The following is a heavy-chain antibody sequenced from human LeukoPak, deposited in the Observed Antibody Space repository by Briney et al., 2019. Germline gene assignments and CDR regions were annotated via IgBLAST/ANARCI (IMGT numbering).Heavy chain of an antibody. V-gene: IGHV3-74*01. CDR1: GFTFSSYA. J-gene: IGHJ4*02. D-gene: IGHD2-15*01. CDR3: AREGVVAATPFDY. Sequence: GGSLRLSCAASGFTFSSYAMSWVRQAPGKGLVWVSRINSDGSSTNYADSVKGRFTISRDNAKNTLYLQMNSLRAEDTAVYYCAREGVVAATPFDYWGQGTLVSVSS. CDR2: INSDGSST.